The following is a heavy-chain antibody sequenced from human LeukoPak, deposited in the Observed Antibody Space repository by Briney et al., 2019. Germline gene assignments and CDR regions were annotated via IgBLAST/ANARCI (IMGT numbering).Heavy chain of an antibody. Sequence: PSETLSLTCTVSGDFISNFYWSWIRQPAEKGLEWIGRVYSSGSTNYNPSLKSRVSMSVDTSKNQYSLRLISVTAADTAVYYCARAGFGSGWHYFDYWGRGILVSVSS. J-gene: IGHJ4*01. CDR1: GDFISNFY. CDR3: ARAGFGSGWHYFDY. CDR2: VYSSGST. V-gene: IGHV4-4*07. D-gene: IGHD6-19*01.